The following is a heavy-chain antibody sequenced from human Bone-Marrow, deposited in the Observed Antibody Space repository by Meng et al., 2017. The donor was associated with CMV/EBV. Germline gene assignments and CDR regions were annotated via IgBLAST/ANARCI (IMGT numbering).Heavy chain of an antibody. J-gene: IGHJ4*02. CDR1: GFTFSSYA. V-gene: IGHV3-30*04. Sequence: LSLTCAASGFTFSSYAMHWVRQAPGKGLEWVAVISYDGSNKYYADSVKGRFTISRDNSKNTLYLQMNSLRAEDTAVYYCTTDWRLVGITIFGVVISTRNYFDYWGQGTLVTVSS. D-gene: IGHD3-3*01. CDR2: ISYDGSNK. CDR3: TTDWRLVGITIFGVVISTRNYFDY.